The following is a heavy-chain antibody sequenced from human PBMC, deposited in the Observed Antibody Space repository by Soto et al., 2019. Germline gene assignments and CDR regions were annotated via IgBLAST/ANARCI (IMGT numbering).Heavy chain of an antibody. CDR3: ARTSSGWGAGIDY. V-gene: IGHV1-8*01. CDR1: GYTFTTYD. CDR2: MNPNSGNT. D-gene: IGHD3-16*01. J-gene: IGHJ4*02. Sequence: QVQLVQSGTEVKKPGASVKVSCKASGYTFTTYDINWVRQATGQGLEWMGWMNPNSGNTGYAQKFQGRVTLTRNTSIRTAYMELSSLRYEDTAVYYCARTSSGWGAGIDYWGQGTLVTVSS.